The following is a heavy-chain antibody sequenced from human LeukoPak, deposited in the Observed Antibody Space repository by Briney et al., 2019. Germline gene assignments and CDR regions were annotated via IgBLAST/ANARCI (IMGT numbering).Heavy chain of an antibody. V-gene: IGHV1-2*02. Sequence: GASVKVSCKASGYTFTGYYMHWVRQAPGQGLEWMGWINPNSGGTNYAQKFQGRVTMTRDTSISTAYMELSRLRSDDTAVYSCARHGHCVGAAAGTSSGGYFDYWGQGTLVTVSS. J-gene: IGHJ4*02. CDR2: INPNSGGT. D-gene: IGHD6-13*01. CDR3: ARHGHCVGAAAGTSSGGYFDY. CDR1: GYTFTGYY.